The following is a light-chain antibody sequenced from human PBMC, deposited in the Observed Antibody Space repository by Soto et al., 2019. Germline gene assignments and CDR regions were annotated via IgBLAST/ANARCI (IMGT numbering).Light chain of an antibody. CDR2: LGS. J-gene: IGKJ1*01. CDR1: QSLLHSNGYNY. Sequence: DIVMTQSPLSLPVTPGEPASISCRSSQSLLHSNGYNYLDWYLQKPGQSPQLLIYLGSNRASGVPDRFSGSRSGTDFTLKISRVEAEDVGVYYCMQALQRGTFGQGTKVEIK. V-gene: IGKV2-28*01. CDR3: MQALQRGT.